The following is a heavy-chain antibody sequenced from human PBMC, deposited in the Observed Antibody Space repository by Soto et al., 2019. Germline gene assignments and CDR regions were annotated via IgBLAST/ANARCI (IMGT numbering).Heavy chain of an antibody. CDR2: IYHSGNT. CDR3: ARAGISTSDAFDI. J-gene: IGHJ3*02. V-gene: IGHV4-31*03. Sequence: SETLSLTCSVSGGSISSGGYYWSWIRQLPGKDLEWIGYIYHSGNTYYNSSLKSRLTISVDTSKNQFSLKLTSVTAADTAVYYCARAGISTSDAFDIWGPGTMVTVSS. D-gene: IGHD3-3*02. CDR1: GGSISSGGYY.